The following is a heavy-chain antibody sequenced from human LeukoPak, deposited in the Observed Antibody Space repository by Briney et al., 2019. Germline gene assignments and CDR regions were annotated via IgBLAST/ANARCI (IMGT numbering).Heavy chain of an antibody. J-gene: IGHJ4*02. V-gene: IGHV3-23*01. CDR2: ISGSGGST. CDR1: GFTFSSYA. CDR3: AKLGGAYYYGSGSFHFDY. Sequence: GGSLRLSCAASGFTFSSYAMSWVRQAPGKGLEWVSAISGSGGSTYYADSVKGRFTISRDNSKNTLYLQMNSLRAEDTAVYYCAKLGGAYYYGSGSFHFDYWGQGTLVTVSS. D-gene: IGHD3-10*01.